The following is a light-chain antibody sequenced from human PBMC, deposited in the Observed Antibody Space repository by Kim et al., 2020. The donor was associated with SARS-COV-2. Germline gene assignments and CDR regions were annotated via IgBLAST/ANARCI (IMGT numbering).Light chain of an antibody. Sequence: GSPGQTASITCSGDKLGDKYACWYQQKPGQSPVLVIYQDSKRPSGIPERFSGSDSGNTATLTISGTQAMDEADYYCQAWDSSTVVFGGGTQLTVL. CDR3: QAWDSSTVV. CDR1: KLGDKY. J-gene: IGLJ2*01. CDR2: QDS. V-gene: IGLV3-1*01.